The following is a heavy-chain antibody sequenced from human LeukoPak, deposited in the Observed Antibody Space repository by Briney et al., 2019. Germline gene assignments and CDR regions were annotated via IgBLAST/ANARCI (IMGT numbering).Heavy chain of an antibody. CDR3: LLSEVL. CDR1: GFTFSSYA. D-gene: IGHD2-8*02. J-gene: IGHJ4*02. V-gene: IGHV3-30-3*01. CDR2: ISYDGSNK. Sequence: GGSLRLSCAASGFTFSSYAMHWVRQAPGKGLEWVAVISYDGSNKYYADSVKGRFTISRDNSKNTLYLRMNSLRAEDTAVYYCLLSEVLWGQGTLVTVSS.